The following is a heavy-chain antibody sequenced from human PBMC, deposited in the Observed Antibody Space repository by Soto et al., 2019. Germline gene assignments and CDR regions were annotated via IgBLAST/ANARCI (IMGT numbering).Heavy chain of an antibody. J-gene: IGHJ1*01. CDR2: ISYDGSNK. CDR1: GFTFSSYA. CDR3: ARGAPYYYDSSGYYYFQH. V-gene: IGHV3-30-3*01. Sequence: GGSLRLSCAASGFTFSSYAMHWVRQAPGKGLEWVAVISYDGSNKYYADSVKGRFTISRDNSKNTLYLQMNSLRAEDTAVYYCARGAPYYYDSSGYYYFQHWGQGTLVTVSS. D-gene: IGHD3-22*01.